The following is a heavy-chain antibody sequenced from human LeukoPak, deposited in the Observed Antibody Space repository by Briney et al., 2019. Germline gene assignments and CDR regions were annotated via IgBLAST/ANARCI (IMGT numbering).Heavy chain of an antibody. V-gene: IGHV3-13*01. Sequence: GGSLRLSCATSGFPLSAYDMHWVRQAPGKGLEWVSAFGSAGDTYYPGAVKGRFTISRDYAKNSLYLQMNSLRAGDTAVYFCVRGALPGDNWYFDLWGRGTLVTVSS. CDR2: FGSAGDT. J-gene: IGHJ2*01. CDR3: VRGALPGDNWYFDL. CDR1: GFPLSAYD.